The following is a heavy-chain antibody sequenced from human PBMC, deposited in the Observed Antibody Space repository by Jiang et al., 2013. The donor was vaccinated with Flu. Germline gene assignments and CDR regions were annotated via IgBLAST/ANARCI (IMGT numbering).Heavy chain of an antibody. Sequence: VQLVESGGGLVRPGGSLRLSCAASGFTFSSYMMNWIRQAPGKGLEWVSSISSSSKYIYYADSVRGRFTTSRDNAKNSLYLQMNSLTADDTAVYYCARDPEEYDRVWGSYRAENRFDPWGPGTLVTVSS. CDR3: ARDPEEYDRVWGSYRAENRFDP. D-gene: IGHD3-16*02. J-gene: IGHJ5*02. CDR2: ISSSSKYI. CDR1: GFTFSSYM. V-gene: IGHV3-21*06.